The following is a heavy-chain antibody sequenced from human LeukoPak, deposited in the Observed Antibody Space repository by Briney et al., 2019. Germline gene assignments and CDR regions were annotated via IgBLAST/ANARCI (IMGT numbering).Heavy chain of an antibody. CDR2: VHLDGRT. Sequence: NTSETLSLTCGVSGGSISTTNWWTWVRQPPGKGLEWIGEVHLDGRTNYNPSLESRLTMSVDLSENHIDLRLTSVTAADTAVYYCAREGGFYRPLDYSGQGTLVTVSS. V-gene: IGHV4-4*02. CDR3: AREGGFYRPLDY. J-gene: IGHJ4*02. D-gene: IGHD3-3*01. CDR1: GGSISTTNW.